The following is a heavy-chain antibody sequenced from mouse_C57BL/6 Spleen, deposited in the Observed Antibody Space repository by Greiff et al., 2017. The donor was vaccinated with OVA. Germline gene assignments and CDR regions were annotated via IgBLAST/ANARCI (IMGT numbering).Heavy chain of an antibody. Sequence: QVQLKQSGAELVRPGTSVKVSCKASGYAFTNYLIEWVKQRPGQGLEWIGVINPGSGGTNYNEKFKGKATLTADKSSSTAYMQLSSLTSEDSAVYFCARWFYSNGAMDYWGQGTSVTVSS. V-gene: IGHV1-54*01. CDR2: INPGSGGT. CDR1: GYAFTNYL. D-gene: IGHD2-5*01. J-gene: IGHJ4*01. CDR3: ARWFYSNGAMDY.